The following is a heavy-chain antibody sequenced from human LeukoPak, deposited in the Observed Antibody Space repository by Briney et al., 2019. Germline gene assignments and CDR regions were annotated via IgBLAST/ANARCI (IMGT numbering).Heavy chain of an antibody. J-gene: IGHJ4*02. V-gene: IGHV3-30*18. CDR2: ISYDGSNK. Sequence: GGSLRLSCAASGFTFSSYGMHWVRQAPGKGLEWVAVISYDGSNKYYADSVKGRFTISRDNSKNTLYLQMNSLRAEDTAVYYCAKDLELSPYYFDYWGQGALVTVSS. D-gene: IGHD3-16*02. CDR3: AKDLELSPYYFDY. CDR1: GFTFSSYG.